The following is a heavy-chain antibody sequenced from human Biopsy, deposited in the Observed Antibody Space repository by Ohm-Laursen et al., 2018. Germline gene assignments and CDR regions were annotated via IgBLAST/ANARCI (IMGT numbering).Heavy chain of an antibody. Sequence: TLSLTWAVSGGSFTGHYWSWIRQPPGKGLEWIGHISYTGYTSYNASLKSRVTISVDTSRNHFSLRLNSLTAADTAVYYCARGSNDFGGLYFPRWGQGTLLTVSS. CDR2: ISYTGYT. D-gene: IGHD4-23*01. CDR3: ARGSNDFGGLYFPR. CDR1: GGSFTGHY. J-gene: IGHJ4*02. V-gene: IGHV4-59*11.